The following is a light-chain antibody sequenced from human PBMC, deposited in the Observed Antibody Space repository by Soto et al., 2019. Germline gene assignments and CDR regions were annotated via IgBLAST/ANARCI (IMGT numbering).Light chain of an antibody. J-gene: IGKJ1*01. Sequence: IVLTQSPGTLSLSPGERATLSCRASQSVRINVAWYQQRHGQPPRLLIYDTSLRATGIPDRFSGSGSGSDFTLTISRLQPDDFVVYYCQHYGGSSWTFGQGTKV. V-gene: IGKV3-20*01. CDR2: DTS. CDR3: QHYGGSSWT. CDR1: QSVRIN.